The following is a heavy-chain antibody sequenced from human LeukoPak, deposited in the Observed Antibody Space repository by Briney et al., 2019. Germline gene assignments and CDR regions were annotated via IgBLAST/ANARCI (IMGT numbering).Heavy chain of an antibody. V-gene: IGHV4-38-2*02. CDR2: ISYSGTT. Sequence: SETLSLTCTVSGYSITSAYYWGWIRQPPGKGLEWIGSISYSGTTYYNPSLKSRVTISVDTSKNQFSLNLNSVTAADTAVYYCARDPDFWTGYYYFDYWGQGTLVTVSS. D-gene: IGHD3/OR15-3a*01. CDR1: GYSITSAYY. CDR3: ARDPDFWTGYYYFDY. J-gene: IGHJ4*02.